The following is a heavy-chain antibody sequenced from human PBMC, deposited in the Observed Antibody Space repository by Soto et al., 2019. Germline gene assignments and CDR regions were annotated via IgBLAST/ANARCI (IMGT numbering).Heavy chain of an antibody. CDR1: GFTFSTYA. Sequence: EVQLLESGGGLVQPGGSLRLSCAASGFTFSTYAMSWVRQAPGKGLEWVSGISGSGGSTYYADSVKGRFTISRDKSKSMLYLQMNVRGAEDTAIYCCAKGQPATVTYFDSWGQGTLVTVSS. J-gene: IGHJ4*02. CDR2: ISGSGGST. D-gene: IGHD2-21*02. CDR3: AKGQPATVTYFDS. V-gene: IGHV3-23*01.